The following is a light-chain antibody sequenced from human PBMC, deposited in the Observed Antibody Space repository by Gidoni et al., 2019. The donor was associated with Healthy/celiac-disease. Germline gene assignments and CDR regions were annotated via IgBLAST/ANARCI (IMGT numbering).Light chain of an antibody. V-gene: IGKV4-1*01. CDR3: QQYYSTLLT. Sequence: DIVMTQAPDSRAVSLGERATINCKSSQSVLYSSNNKNYLAWYQQKPGQPPKLLIYWASTRESGVPDRFSGSGSGTDFTLTISSLQAEDVAVYYCQQYYSTLLTFGGGTQVEIK. CDR2: WAS. CDR1: QSVLYSSNNKNY. J-gene: IGKJ4*01.